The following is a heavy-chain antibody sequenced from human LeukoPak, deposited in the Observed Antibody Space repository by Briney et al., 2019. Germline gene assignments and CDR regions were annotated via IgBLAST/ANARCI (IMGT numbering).Heavy chain of an antibody. CDR2: TSSDLKAN. CDR3: ARFIAVAGTYYFDY. D-gene: IGHD6-19*01. J-gene: IGHJ4*02. V-gene: IGHV3-30*03. CDR1: GFTFRNYV. Sequence: PGGSLGLSCAASGFTFRNYVIHWVRQAPGKGPEWVAVTSSDLKANYYADSVKGRFTISRDNSKNTLYLQMNSLRAEDTAVYYCARFIAVAGTYYFDYWGQGTLVTVSS.